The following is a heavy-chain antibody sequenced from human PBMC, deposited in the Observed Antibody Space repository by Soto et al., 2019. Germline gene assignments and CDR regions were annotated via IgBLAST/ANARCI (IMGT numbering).Heavy chain of an antibody. CDR2: INAGNGNT. Sequence: QVQLVQSGAEVKKPGASVKVSCKASGYTFTSYAMLWVRQAPGQRLEWMGWINAGNGNTKYSQKFQGRVTITRDTSASTAYMELSSLRSEDTAVYYCARAQNLEMATPWGQGTLFTVSS. J-gene: IGHJ4*02. D-gene: IGHD5-12*01. V-gene: IGHV1-3*01. CDR3: ARAQNLEMATP. CDR1: GYTFTSYA.